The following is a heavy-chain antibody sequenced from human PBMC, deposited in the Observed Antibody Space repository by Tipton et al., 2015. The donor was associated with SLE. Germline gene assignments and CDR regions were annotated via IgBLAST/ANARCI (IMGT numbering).Heavy chain of an antibody. J-gene: IGHJ4*02. D-gene: IGHD3-3*01. CDR1: GGSFSGYY. CDR3: ARDTIFGVAH. CDR2: IYYSGST. Sequence: TLSLTCAVYGGSFSGYYWSWIRQPPGKGLEWIGSIYYSGSTYYNPSLKSRVTISVDTSKNQFSLELSSVTAADTAVYYCARDTIFGVAHWGQGTLVTVSS. V-gene: IGHV4-34*01.